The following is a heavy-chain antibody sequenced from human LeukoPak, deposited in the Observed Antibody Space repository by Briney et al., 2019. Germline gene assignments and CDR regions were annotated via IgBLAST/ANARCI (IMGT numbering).Heavy chain of an antibody. D-gene: IGHD6-25*01. J-gene: IGHJ4*02. CDR3: ARDRGGHQIDY. CDR1: GYTFAGYC. CDR2: INPSSGGT. Sequence: ASVKVSCKASGYTFAGYCMHWVRQAPGQGLEWMGRINPSSGGTNYAQKFQGTVTMTRDTSISTAYMELSRLRSDDTAVYYCARDRGGHQIDYWGQGTLVTISS. V-gene: IGHV1-2*06.